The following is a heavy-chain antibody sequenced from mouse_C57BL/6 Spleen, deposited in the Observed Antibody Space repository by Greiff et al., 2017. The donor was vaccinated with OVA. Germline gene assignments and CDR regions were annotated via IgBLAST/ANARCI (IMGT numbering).Heavy chain of an antibody. CDR2: INPSSGYT. J-gene: IGHJ2*01. CDR3: ARQRGYDKGPHFDY. Sequence: VQLQQSGAELARPGASVKMSCKASGYTFTSYTMHWVKQRPGQGLEWIGYINPSSGYTKYNQKFKDKATLTADKSSSTAYMQLSSLTSEDSAVYYCARQRGYDKGPHFDYWGQGTTLTVSS. V-gene: IGHV1-4*01. D-gene: IGHD2-2*01. CDR1: GYTFTSYT.